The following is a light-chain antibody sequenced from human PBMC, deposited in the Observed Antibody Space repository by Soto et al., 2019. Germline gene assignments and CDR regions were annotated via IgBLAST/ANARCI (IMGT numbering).Light chain of an antibody. CDR1: SSDVGGYNY. V-gene: IGLV2-14*01. J-gene: IGLJ2*01. Sequence: QSALTQPASVSGAPGQSSPISCTGTSSDVGGYNYVSWYQQHPGKAPKLMIYDVSNRPSGVSNRFSGSKSGNTASLTISGLQAEDEADYYCSSYTSSSTLVVFGGGTKLTVL. CDR2: DVS. CDR3: SSYTSSSTLVV.